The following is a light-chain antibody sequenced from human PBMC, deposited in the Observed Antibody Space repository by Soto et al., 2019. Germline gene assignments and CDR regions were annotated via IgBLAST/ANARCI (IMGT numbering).Light chain of an antibody. CDR1: QSVNGW. Sequence: DIQMTQSPSTLSASVGDRVTITCRASQSVNGWLAWYQQKPGKAPKLLIYAASNLESGVPSRFSGSGSGTEFPLPISSLQPDDSATYYCQRYNSNPWTFGQGTKVEVK. CDR3: QRYNSNPWT. CDR2: AAS. J-gene: IGKJ1*01. V-gene: IGKV1-5*01.